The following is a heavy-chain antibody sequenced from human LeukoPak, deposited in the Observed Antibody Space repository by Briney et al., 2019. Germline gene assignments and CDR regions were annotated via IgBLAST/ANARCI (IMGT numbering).Heavy chain of an antibody. Sequence: PGGSLRLSCAASGFIFSNYWMTWVRQAPGKGLEWVANIKPDGSEKSYVDSVKGRFTISRDNAKNSLYLQMNSLRVEDTAVYYCASQPAVVGLDYWGQGTLVTVSS. D-gene: IGHD2-2*01. CDR2: IKPDGSEK. J-gene: IGHJ4*02. CDR3: ASQPAVVGLDY. V-gene: IGHV3-7*01. CDR1: GFIFSNYW.